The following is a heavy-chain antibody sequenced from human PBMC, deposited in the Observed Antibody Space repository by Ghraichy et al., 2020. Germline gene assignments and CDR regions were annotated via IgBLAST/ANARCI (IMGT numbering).Heavy chain of an antibody. CDR3: ARDLGLTQYYDTSGSSLDY. V-gene: IGHV3-7*03. D-gene: IGHD3-22*01. J-gene: IGHJ4*02. CDR1: GFTFSNYW. Sequence: GGSLRLSCAASGFTFSNYWMSWVRQAPGKGLEWVANIKQDGSEKYYVDSVKGRFTISRDNAKNSLYLQMNSLRAEDTAWYYCARDLGLTQYYDTSGSSLDYWGQGSLVIVSS. CDR2: IKQDGSEK.